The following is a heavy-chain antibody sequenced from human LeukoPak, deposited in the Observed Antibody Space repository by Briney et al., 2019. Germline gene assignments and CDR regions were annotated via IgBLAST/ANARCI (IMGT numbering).Heavy chain of an antibody. CDR1: GYTFTSYY. CDR2: INPSGGST. CDR3: AICGGGSCYGAFDAFDI. V-gene: IGHV1-46*01. D-gene: IGHD2-15*01. J-gene: IGHJ3*02. Sequence: ASVKVSCKASGYTFTSYYMHWVRQAPGQGLEWMGIINPSGGSTSYAQKFQGRVTMTRDTSTSTVYMELGSLRSGDTAVYYCAICGGGSCYGAFDAFDIWGQGTMVTVSS.